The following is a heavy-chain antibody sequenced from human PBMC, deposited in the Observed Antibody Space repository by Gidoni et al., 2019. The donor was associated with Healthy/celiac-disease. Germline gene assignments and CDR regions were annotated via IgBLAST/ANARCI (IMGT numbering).Heavy chain of an antibody. V-gene: IGHV3-48*01. CDR1: GFTFSSYS. CDR2: ISSSSSTI. CDR3: ARITPYYYDSSGYSVNEAQLFDY. D-gene: IGHD3-22*01. Sequence: EVQLVESGGGLVQPGGSLRLSCAASGFTFSSYSMNWVRQAPGKGLEWVSYISSSSSTIYYADSVKGRFTISRDNAKNSLYLQMNSLRAEDTAVYYCARITPYYYDSSGYSVNEAQLFDYWGQGTLVTVSS. J-gene: IGHJ4*02.